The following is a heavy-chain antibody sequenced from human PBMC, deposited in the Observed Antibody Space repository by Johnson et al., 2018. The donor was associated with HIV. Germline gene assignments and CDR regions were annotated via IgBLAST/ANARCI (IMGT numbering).Heavy chain of an antibody. V-gene: IGHV3-30-3*01. Sequence: QVQLVESGGGVVQPGRSLRLSCAASGFTFSSYAMHWVRQAPGKGLEWVAVISYDGSNKYYADSVKARFTISRDNSKNTLYLQMNSLRAEDTAVYYCARGGKRVMAAFDIWGQGTMVTVSS. CDR2: ISYDGSNK. CDR3: ARGGKRVMAAFDI. D-gene: IGHD3-16*01. J-gene: IGHJ3*02. CDR1: GFTFSSYA.